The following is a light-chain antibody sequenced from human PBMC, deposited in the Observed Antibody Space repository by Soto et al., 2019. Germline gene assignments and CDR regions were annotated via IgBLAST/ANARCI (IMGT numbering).Light chain of an antibody. J-gene: IGKJ1*01. Sequence: IVMTQSPATLSVSPGERATLSCRASQSVSSNLAWYQRRPGQAPRLLIYGASTRATGIPARFSGSGSGTEFTLTISSLQPEDFAGYYCQQYTNWPPWTFGQGTKVEIK. CDR2: GAS. CDR3: QQYTNWPPWT. CDR1: QSVSSN. V-gene: IGKV3-15*01.